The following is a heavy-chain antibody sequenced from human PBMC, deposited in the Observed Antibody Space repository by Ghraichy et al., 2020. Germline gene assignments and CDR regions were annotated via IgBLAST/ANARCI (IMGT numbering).Heavy chain of an antibody. Sequence: GGSLRLSCAASGFTFSNAWMSWVRQAPGKGLEWVGRIKSKTDGGTTDYAAPVKGRFTISRDDSKNTLYLQMNSLKTEDTAVYYCTTDPVAGTGYYGMDVWGQGTTVTVSS. D-gene: IGHD6-13*01. J-gene: IGHJ6*02. CDR1: GFTFSNAW. CDR3: TTDPVAGTGYYGMDV. V-gene: IGHV3-15*01. CDR2: IKSKTDGGTT.